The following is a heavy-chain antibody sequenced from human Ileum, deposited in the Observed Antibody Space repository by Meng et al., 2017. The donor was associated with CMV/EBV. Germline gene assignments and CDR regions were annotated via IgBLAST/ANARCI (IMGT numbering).Heavy chain of an antibody. Sequence: EVQLSESGGGLVQPGGSLRLACAASGIIFDNYAMSWVRQAPGKGLEWVSSISGSGITPYYADSVRGRFPISRDNSKNTLFLQMNSLRVDDTAIYYCAKDMTFDPWGNGTLVTVSS. CDR2: ISGSGITP. CDR3: AKDMTFDP. V-gene: IGHV3-23*01. D-gene: IGHD3-16*01. CDR1: GIIFDNYA. J-gene: IGHJ5*02.